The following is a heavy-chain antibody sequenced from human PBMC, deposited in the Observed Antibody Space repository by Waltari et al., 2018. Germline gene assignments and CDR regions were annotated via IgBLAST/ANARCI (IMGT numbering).Heavy chain of an antibody. CDR3: ARVRLAHYDYFGFDV. J-gene: IGHJ6*02. V-gene: IGHV3-74*01. CDR1: GFTFVTYW. D-gene: IGHD6-6*01. CDR2: INSDGSTI. Sequence: EVQLVESGGGLVKPGGSLRLSCEVSGFTFVTYWMHWVRQVPGKGLVWVARINSDGSTINYADSVKGRFTISRDNAKNTVYLQMNSLRVEDTAVYFCARVRLAHYDYFGFDVWGQGTTVTVSS.